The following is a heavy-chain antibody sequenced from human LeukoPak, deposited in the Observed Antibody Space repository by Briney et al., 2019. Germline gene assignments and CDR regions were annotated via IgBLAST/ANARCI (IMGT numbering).Heavy chain of an antibody. V-gene: IGHV3-23*01. CDR3: ARKGELERRRSWDY. J-gene: IGHJ4*02. CDR2: ISGSAHKI. CDR1: GITFSNYA. Sequence: GGSLRLSCVASGITFSNYAVSWVRQAPEKGLDWVSVISGSAHKIRYADSVKGRFTISRDNAKNSLYLQMSSLRAEDTAVYYCARKGELERRRSWDYWGQGTLVTVSS. D-gene: IGHD1-1*01.